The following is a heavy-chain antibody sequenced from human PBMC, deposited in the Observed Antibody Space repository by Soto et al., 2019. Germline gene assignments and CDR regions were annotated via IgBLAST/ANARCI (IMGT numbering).Heavy chain of an antibody. V-gene: IGHV1-46*01. J-gene: IGHJ6*02. CDR1: GSAITRYY. D-gene: IGHD6-19*01. Sequence: QVDLVQSGAEVKKPGASVTISCKASGSAITRYYIHWVRQAPGRGLAWMVIINPGGGSASYAQKFQDRVTKDKDTSTGTVYIDLRSLRTADTAVYYCARGTSGWSLIGLDVWGQGTTVNVSS. CDR3: ARGTSGWSLIGLDV. CDR2: INPGGGSA.